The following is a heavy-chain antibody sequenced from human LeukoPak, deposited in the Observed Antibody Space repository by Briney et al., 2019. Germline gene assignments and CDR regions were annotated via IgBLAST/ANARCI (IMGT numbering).Heavy chain of an antibody. D-gene: IGHD3-10*01. CDR2: IYYSVST. V-gene: IGHV4-59*01. Sequence: SETMSLTSTVSGGSISSYYWSWIRQPPGKGLEWIGYIYYSVSTNYNPSLKSRVTISVDTSNNQFSLKLSSVTAADTAVYYCAREHRWFGELSLVQSVMDVWGKGTTVTVSS. CDR1: GGSISSYY. J-gene: IGHJ6*04. CDR3: AREHRWFGELSLVQSVMDV.